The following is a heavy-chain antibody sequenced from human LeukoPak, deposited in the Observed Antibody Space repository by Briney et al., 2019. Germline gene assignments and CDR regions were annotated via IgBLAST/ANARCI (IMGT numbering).Heavy chain of an antibody. Sequence: SETLSLTCTVSGYSISSGYYWGWIRQPPGKGLEWIGNVYHRGTTYYNLSLKSRVTISVDTSKNQFSLQLTSVTAADTAVYYCARLGAPSINYYDSRGYFDLWGRGTLVTVSS. CDR3: ARLGAPSINYYDSRGYFDL. V-gene: IGHV4-38-2*02. CDR1: GYSISSGYY. D-gene: IGHD3-22*01. CDR2: VYHRGTT. J-gene: IGHJ2*01.